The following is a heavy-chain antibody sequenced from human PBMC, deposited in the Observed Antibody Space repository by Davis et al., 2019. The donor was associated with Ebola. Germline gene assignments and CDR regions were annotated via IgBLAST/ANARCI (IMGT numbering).Heavy chain of an antibody. CDR1: GFTFSGSA. J-gene: IGHJ6*02. Sequence: PGGSLRLSCAASGFTFSGSAMHWVRQASGKGLEWVGRIRSKANSYATAYAASVKGRFTISRDDSKNTAYLQMNSLKTEDTAVYYCARGKRVEMATMRSYYYGMDVWGQGTTVTVSS. D-gene: IGHD5-24*01. V-gene: IGHV3-73*01. CDR3: ARGKRVEMATMRSYYYGMDV. CDR2: IRSKANSYAT.